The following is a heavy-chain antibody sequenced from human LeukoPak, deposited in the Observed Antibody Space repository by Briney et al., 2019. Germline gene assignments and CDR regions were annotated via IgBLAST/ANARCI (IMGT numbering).Heavy chain of an antibody. Sequence: SETLSLTCTVPGGSLSSHYWSWIRQPPGKGLEWIGYIYYSGTTNYSPSLKSRVTISVDTSKNQFSLKLSSVTAADTAVYYCARGVYIAAAQYGYWGQGTLVTVSS. J-gene: IGHJ4*02. V-gene: IGHV4-59*11. CDR3: ARGVYIAAAQYGY. CDR2: IYYSGTT. CDR1: GGSLSSHY. D-gene: IGHD6-13*01.